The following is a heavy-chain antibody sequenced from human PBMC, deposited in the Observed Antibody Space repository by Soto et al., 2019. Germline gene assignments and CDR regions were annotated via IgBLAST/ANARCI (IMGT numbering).Heavy chain of an antibody. Sequence: SETLSLTCTVSGGSIGSGGYYWSWILHHPGKGLEWIGYIYYSGITYYNPSLKSRVTISVDTSKNQFSLKLSSVTAADTAVYYCARSPGYYFDYWGQGTLVTVSS. CDR2: IYYSGIT. CDR1: GGSIGSGGYY. J-gene: IGHJ4*02. CDR3: ARSPGYYFDY. V-gene: IGHV4-31*03.